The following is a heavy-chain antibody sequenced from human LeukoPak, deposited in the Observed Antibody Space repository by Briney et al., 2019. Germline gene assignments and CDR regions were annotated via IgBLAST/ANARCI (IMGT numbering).Heavy chain of an antibody. CDR1: GGSISSSSYY. CDR3: AISSGWYYFDY. Sequence: SETLSLTCTVSGGSISSSSYYWGWIRQPPGKGLEWIGSIYYSGSTYYNPSLKSRVTISVDTSKNQFSLKLSSVTAADTAVYYCAISSGWYYFDYWGQGTLVTVSS. J-gene: IGHJ4*02. V-gene: IGHV4-39*01. D-gene: IGHD6-19*01. CDR2: IYYSGST.